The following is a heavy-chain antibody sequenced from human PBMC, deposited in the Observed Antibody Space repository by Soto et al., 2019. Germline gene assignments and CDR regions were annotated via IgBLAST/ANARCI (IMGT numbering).Heavy chain of an antibody. Sequence: GGSLRLSCAASGFSFSDYYMCWMRQAPGKGLEWVSYISSSGTTIYYADYLKGRFTISRDNAKNLLYLQMNSLRAEDTAVYYCARAGRNGALWGQGTLVTVSS. CDR1: GFSFSDYY. CDR2: ISSSGTTI. D-gene: IGHD3-10*01. J-gene: IGHJ4*02. CDR3: ARAGRNGAL. V-gene: IGHV3-11*01.